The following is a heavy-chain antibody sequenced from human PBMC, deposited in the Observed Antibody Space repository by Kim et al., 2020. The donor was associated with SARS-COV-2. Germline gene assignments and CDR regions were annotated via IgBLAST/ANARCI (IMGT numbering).Heavy chain of an antibody. D-gene: IGHD6-19*01. J-gene: IGHJ6*02. CDR2: IWYDGSNK. V-gene: IGHV3-33*01. CDR3: ARALAVTYYYYYGMDV. CDR1: GFTFSSYG. Sequence: GGSLRLSCAASGFTFSSYGMHWVRQAPGKGLEWVAVIWYDGSNKYYADSVKGRFTISRDNSKNTLYLQMNSLRAEDTAVYYCARALAVTYYYYYGMDVWGQGTTVTVSS.